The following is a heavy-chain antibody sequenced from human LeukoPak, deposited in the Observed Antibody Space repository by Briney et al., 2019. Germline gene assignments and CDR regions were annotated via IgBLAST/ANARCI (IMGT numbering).Heavy chain of an antibody. V-gene: IGHV5-51*01. D-gene: IGHD2-2*01. CDR2: VYPADSDT. J-gene: IGHJ4*02. CDR1: GYSFTNYW. CDR3: AREFSIPDDY. Sequence: LGESLKISCKASGYSFTNYWIGWVRQVPGKGLEWMGIVYPADSDTRYSPSFQGHVTISADKSNSTAYLQWNSLEASDSAMYYCAREFSIPDDYWGQGTLVTVSS.